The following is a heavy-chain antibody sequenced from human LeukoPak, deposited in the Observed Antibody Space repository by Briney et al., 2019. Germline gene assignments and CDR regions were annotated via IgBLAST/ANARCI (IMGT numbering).Heavy chain of an antibody. CDR1: GYTFTIYD. CDR2: MNPNSGNT. D-gene: IGHD2-15*01. Sequence: ASVTVSCKASGYTFTIYDINWVRQAPGQGLEWMGWMNPNSGNTGYAQKFQGRVTMTRNTSISTAYMELSSLRSEDTAVYYCARGITRYCSGGSCYYYRGQGTLVTVSS. J-gene: IGHJ4*02. V-gene: IGHV1-8*01. CDR3: ARGITRYCSGGSCYYY.